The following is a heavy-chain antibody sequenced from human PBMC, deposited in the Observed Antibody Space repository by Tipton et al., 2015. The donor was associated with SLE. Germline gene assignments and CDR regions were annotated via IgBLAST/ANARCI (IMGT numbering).Heavy chain of an antibody. CDR3: TRHRLGGADSFDY. V-gene: IGHV4-59*01. CDR1: GGSISSYY. J-gene: IGHJ4*02. D-gene: IGHD3-10*01. CDR2: IYYSGNT. Sequence: TLSLTCTVSGGSISSYYWSWIRQPPGKGLEWIGYIYYSGNTYYNPSLKSRVTISVDTSKNQFSLKLSSVTAADTAVYYCTRHRLGGADSFDYWGQGALVTVSS.